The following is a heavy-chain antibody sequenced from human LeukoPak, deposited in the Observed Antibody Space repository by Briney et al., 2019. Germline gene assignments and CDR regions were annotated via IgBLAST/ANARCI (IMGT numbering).Heavy chain of an antibody. CDR2: INPNSGGT. V-gene: IGHV1-2*02. CDR1: GYTFTGYY. J-gene: IGHJ4*02. CDR3: ARAGHYGDYLYEDY. Sequence: ASVKVSCKASGYTFTGYYMHWVRQAPGQGLEWMGWINPNSGGTNYAQKFQGRVTMTRDTSISTAYMELSRLRSDDTAVYYCARAGHYGDYLYEDYWGQGTLVTVSS. D-gene: IGHD4-17*01.